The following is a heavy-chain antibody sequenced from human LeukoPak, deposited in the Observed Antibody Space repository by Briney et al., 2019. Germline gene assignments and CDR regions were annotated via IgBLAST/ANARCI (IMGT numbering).Heavy chain of an antibody. CDR3: ARGLGVDY. CDR1: GYTFTIYY. Sequence: ASVKVSFTASGYTFTIYYMHWVRQAPGQGLEWMGIINPSGGSTSYAQKFQGRVTLTRDTSTSTFYMELSSLRSEDTAVYYCARGLGVDYWGQGTLVTVSS. D-gene: IGHD7-27*01. J-gene: IGHJ4*02. CDR2: INPSGGST. V-gene: IGHV1-46*01.